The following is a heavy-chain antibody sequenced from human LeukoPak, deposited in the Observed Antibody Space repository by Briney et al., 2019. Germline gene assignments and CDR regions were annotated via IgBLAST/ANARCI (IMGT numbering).Heavy chain of an antibody. J-gene: IGHJ4*02. Sequence: GGSLRLSCAASGFTFSSYGMHWVRQAPGKGLEWVAVISYDGSNKYYADSVKGRFTISRDNSKNTLYLQMNSLRAEDTAVYYCAKETVTTDIDYWGQGTLVTVSS. V-gene: IGHV3-30*18. CDR3: AKETVTTDIDY. D-gene: IGHD4-17*01. CDR1: GFTFSSYG. CDR2: ISYDGSNK.